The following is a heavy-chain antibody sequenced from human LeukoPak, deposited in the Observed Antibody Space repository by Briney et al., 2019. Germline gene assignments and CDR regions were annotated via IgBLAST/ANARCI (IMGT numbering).Heavy chain of an antibody. D-gene: IGHD4-17*01. V-gene: IGHV3-33*01. CDR3: ARDPDYGDERSFDY. Sequence: GRSLRLSCAASGFTFSSYGMHGVRQAPGKGLERVAVIWYDGSNKYYADSVKGRFTISRDNSKNTLYLQMNSLRAEDTAVYYCARDPDYGDERSFDYWGQGTLVTVSS. CDR2: IWYDGSNK. CDR1: GFTFSSYG. J-gene: IGHJ4*02.